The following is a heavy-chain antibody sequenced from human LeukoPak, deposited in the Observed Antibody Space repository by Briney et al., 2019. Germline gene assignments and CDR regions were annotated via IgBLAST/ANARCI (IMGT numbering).Heavy chain of an antibody. CDR3: ARGVIRGLNIIDY. Sequence: PSEALSLTCAVYGGSFSGYYWSWIRQPPGKGLEWIGEINHSGSTNYNPSLKSRVTISVDTSKNQFSLKLSSVTAADTAVYYCARGVIRGLNIIDYWGQGTLVTVSS. CDR2: INHSGST. CDR1: GGSFSGYY. D-gene: IGHD3-10*01. J-gene: IGHJ4*02. V-gene: IGHV4-34*01.